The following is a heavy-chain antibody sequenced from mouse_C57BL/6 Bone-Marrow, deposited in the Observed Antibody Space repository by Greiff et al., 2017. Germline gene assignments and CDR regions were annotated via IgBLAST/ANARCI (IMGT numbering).Heavy chain of an antibody. Sequence: EVQLQQSGAELVRPGASVKLSCTASGFNIKDDYMHWVKQRPEQGLEWIGWIDPENGDTEYASKFQGKATITADTSSNTAYLQLSSLTSEDTAVYYCTVYCGSMWFAYWGQGTLVTVSA. J-gene: IGHJ3*01. CDR1: GFNIKDDY. CDR3: TVYCGSMWFAY. CDR2: IDPENGDT. D-gene: IGHD1-1*01. V-gene: IGHV14-4*01.